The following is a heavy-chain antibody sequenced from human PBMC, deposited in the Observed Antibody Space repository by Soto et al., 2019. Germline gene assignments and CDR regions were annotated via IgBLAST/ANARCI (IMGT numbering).Heavy chain of an antibody. CDR1: GYTLTELS. V-gene: IGHV1-24*01. J-gene: IGHJ5*02. Sequence: ASVKVSCKVSGYTLTELSMHWVRQAPGKGLEWMGGFDPEDGETIYAQKFQGRVTMTEDTSTDTAYMELSSLRSEDTAVYYCATEDVSGSYYVDWFEPWGKGTLVTVA. D-gene: IGHD1-26*01. CDR3: ATEDVSGSYYVDWFEP. CDR2: FDPEDGET.